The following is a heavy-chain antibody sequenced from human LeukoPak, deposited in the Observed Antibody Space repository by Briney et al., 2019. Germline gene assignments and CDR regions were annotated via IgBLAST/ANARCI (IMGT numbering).Heavy chain of an antibody. CDR1: GGSFSGYY. CDR2: INHSGST. V-gene: IGHV4-34*01. J-gene: IGHJ1*01. D-gene: IGHD2-21*02. CDR3: ARVRVTATHHFQH. Sequence: SETLSLTCAVYGGSFSGYYWSWIRQPPGKGLEWIGEINHSGSTNYNPSLKSRVTISVDTSKNQFSLKLSSVTAADTAVYYCARVRVTATHHFQHWGQGTLVTVSS.